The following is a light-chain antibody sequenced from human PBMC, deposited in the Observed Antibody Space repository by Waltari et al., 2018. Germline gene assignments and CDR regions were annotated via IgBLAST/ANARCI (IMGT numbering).Light chain of an antibody. V-gene: IGKV3-20*01. Sequence: QSPGTLSLSPGERAILSCRASQTVMSDYLAWYQQKPGQAPRLLIYGASTRATGTPDRFRGSGSGTDFTLTISRLEPEDFAVYHCQQYGTSPLTFGGGTKVEI. J-gene: IGKJ4*01. CDR2: GAS. CDR3: QQYGTSPLT. CDR1: QTVMSDY.